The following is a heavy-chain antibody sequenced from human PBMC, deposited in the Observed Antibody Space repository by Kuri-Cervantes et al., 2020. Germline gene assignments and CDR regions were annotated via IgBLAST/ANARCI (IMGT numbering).Heavy chain of an antibody. CDR1: GFTFSTYS. V-gene: IGHV3-21*01. CDR3: ARSPRLDY. Sequence: GGSLRLSCAASGFTFSTYSMNWVRQAPGKGLEWVSSISSSSTYIYYADSVKGRFTISRDNAKHSLFLQMNSLRAEDTAVYYCARSPRLDYWGQGTLVTVSS. J-gene: IGHJ4*02. CDR2: ISSSSTYI.